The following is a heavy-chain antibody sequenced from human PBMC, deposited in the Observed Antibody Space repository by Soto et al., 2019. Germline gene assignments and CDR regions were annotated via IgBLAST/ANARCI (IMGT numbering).Heavy chain of an antibody. J-gene: IGHJ4*02. CDR2: TRNKVDSYTI. D-gene: IGHD5-18*01. V-gene: IGHV3-72*01. Sequence: EVQLVESGGGLVQPGGSLRLSCAASGLTFSEHFMDWVRQAPGKGLEWVGRTRNKVDSYTIEYAASVKGRFTISRDDSRNSLYLQTNSLKNEDTAVYYCAGLPGDSLGNTYGLPLWGQGTLVIVSS. CDR3: AGLPGDSLGNTYGLPL. CDR1: GLTFSEHF.